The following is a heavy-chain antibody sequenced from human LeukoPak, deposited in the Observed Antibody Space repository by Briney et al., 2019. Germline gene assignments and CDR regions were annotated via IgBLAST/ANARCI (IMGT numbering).Heavy chain of an antibody. D-gene: IGHD6-13*01. V-gene: IGHV5-51*01. CDR3: ARVPGIAAADYYFDY. CDR1: GYTFTSYW. CDR2: IYPGDSDA. Sequence: GESLKISCKGSGYTFTSYWIGWARQMPGKGLEWMGIIYPGDSDARYSPSFQGQVTMSADKSVNTAYLQWSSLKASDTAMYYCARVPGIAAADYYFDYWGQGTLVTVSS. J-gene: IGHJ4*02.